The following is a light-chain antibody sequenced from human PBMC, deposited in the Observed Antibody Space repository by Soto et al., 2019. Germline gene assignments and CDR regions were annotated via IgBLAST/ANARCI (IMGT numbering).Light chain of an antibody. CDR3: CSYAGSYTFV. Sequence: QSVLTQPRSVSGSPGRAVTISCPGNSSDVGGYNYVSWYQQHPGKAPKLMIYDVSKRPSGVPDRFSGSKSGNTASLTISGLQAEDEADYYCCSYAGSYTFVFGTGTKVTVL. CDR2: DVS. J-gene: IGLJ1*01. V-gene: IGLV2-11*01. CDR1: SSDVGGYNY.